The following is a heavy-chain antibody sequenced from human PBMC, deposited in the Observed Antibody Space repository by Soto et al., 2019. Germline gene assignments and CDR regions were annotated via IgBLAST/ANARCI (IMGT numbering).Heavy chain of an antibody. V-gene: IGHV3-23*01. J-gene: IGHJ6*02. D-gene: IGHD2-15*01. Sequence: EVQLLESGGGLVQPGGSLRLSCAASGFTFSSYAMSWVRQAPGKGLEWVSAISGSGGSTYYADSVKGRFTISRDNSKNTLYLQMNSLRAEDTAVYYCAKGGYCSGGSCYSTSGDYYYGMDVWGQGTTVTVSS. CDR1: GFTFSSYA. CDR2: ISGSGGST. CDR3: AKGGYCSGGSCYSTSGDYYYGMDV.